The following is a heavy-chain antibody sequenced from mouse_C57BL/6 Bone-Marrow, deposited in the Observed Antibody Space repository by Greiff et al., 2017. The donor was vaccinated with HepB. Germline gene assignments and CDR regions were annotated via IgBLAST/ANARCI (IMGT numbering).Heavy chain of an antibody. J-gene: IGHJ2*01. Sequence: VKLQQSGAELVKPGASVKLSCKASGYTFTSYWMQWVKQRPGQGLEWIGEIDPSDSYTNYNQKFKGKATLTVDTSSSTAYMQLSSLTSEDSAVYYCAREGLFITTVVEYYFDYWGQGTTLTVSS. D-gene: IGHD1-1*01. CDR3: AREGLFITTVVEYYFDY. CDR1: GYTFTSYW. V-gene: IGHV1-50*01. CDR2: IDPSDSYT.